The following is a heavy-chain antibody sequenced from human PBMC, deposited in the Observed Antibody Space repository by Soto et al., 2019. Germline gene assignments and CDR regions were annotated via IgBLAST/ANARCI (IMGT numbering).Heavy chain of an antibody. CDR2: ISSSSSTI. CDR3: ARGDYYYGSSGYYPFDY. J-gene: IGHJ4*02. V-gene: IGHV3-48*02. CDR1: GFTFSSYS. D-gene: IGHD3-22*01. Sequence: GGSLRLSCAASGFTFSSYSMNWVRQAPGKGLEWVSYISSSSSTIYYADAVKGRFTISSDNAKNNLYLQLNSLRDEDTAVYYCARGDYYYGSSGYYPFDYWGQGTLVTVSS.